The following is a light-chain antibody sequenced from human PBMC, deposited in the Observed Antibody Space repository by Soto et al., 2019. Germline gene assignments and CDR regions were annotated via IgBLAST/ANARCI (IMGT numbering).Light chain of an antibody. CDR3: CSFAGSSTLI. J-gene: IGLJ2*01. CDR2: EVT. Sequence: QSALTQPASVSGSPGQSITISCTGTSSDVGSYDLVSWYQQHPGKAPKLIIYEVTKRPSGISDRFSASKSDNTDSLTISGLQAEDEADYHCCSFAGSSTLIFGGGTKLTVL. V-gene: IGLV2-23*02. CDR1: SSDVGSYDL.